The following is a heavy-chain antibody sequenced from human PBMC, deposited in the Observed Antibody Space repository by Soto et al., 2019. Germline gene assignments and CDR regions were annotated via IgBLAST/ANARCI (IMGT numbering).Heavy chain of an antibody. CDR1: GCTFSSHA. D-gene: IGHD3-22*01. J-gene: IGHJ6*01. V-gene: IGHV1-69*06. CDR2: IMPIFGTA. CDR3: ARRDDLDSYYTLDV. Sequence: QVQLVQSVAALKKPGASVKVSCKAYGCTFSSHAISWVRQPPGHGLEWMGGIMPIFGTATYAQKFQVRGTITADKPTDAAYMELTSLKSKATAVYYCARRDDLDSYYTLDVCGHGTTVTVSS.